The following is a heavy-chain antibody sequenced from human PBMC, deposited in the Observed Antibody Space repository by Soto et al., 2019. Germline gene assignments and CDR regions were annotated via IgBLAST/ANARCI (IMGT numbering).Heavy chain of an antibody. D-gene: IGHD6-13*01. Sequence: SETLSLTCAVSGGSISTSAWWTWVRQSPTKGLEWIGEIRHRGSTNKNPSLSSRVTMSVDMSENYFSLSLASVTVADTAVYYCARDFKRYSSPPGPLEYWGLGTLVTVSS. J-gene: IGHJ4*02. CDR3: ARDFKRYSSPPGPLEY. V-gene: IGHV4-4*02. CDR1: GGSISTSAW. CDR2: IRHRGST.